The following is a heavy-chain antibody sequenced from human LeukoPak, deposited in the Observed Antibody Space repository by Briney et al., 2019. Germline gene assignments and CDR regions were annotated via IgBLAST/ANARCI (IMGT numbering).Heavy chain of an antibody. Sequence: SETLSLTCTVSGYSISSGYYWGWIRQPPGKGLEWIGSIYHSGSTYYNPSLKSRVTISVDTSKNQFSLKLSSVTAADTAVYYCARDSAVVRFDIWGQGTMVTVSS. CDR3: ARDSAVVRFDI. CDR1: GYSISSGYY. CDR2: IYHSGST. J-gene: IGHJ3*02. V-gene: IGHV4-38-2*02. D-gene: IGHD1-26*01.